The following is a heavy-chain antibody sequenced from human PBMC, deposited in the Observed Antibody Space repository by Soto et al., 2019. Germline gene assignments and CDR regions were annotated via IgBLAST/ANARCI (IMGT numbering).Heavy chain of an antibody. V-gene: IGHV3-23*01. CDR1: GFRISTYA. J-gene: IGHJ5*02. D-gene: IGHD5-18*01. Sequence: EVQLLESGGGLVQPGGSLRLSCAASGFRISTYAMNWVRQAPGKGLEWVSDISSSGDRTHYTDSVRGRFTISRDNSKNTLYLQMNSLSAEDTDVYYCAKDLGNSYGYEGFFGAWGQGTLVTVSS. CDR3: AKDLGNSYGYEGFFGA. CDR2: ISSSGDRT.